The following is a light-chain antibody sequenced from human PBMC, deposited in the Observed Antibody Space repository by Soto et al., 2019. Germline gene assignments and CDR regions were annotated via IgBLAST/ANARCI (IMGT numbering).Light chain of an antibody. CDR1: SSNIGNSY. CDR2: EDY. J-gene: IGLJ1*01. CDR3: GTWDSSLSEYV. V-gene: IGLV1-51*01. Sequence: QSVLTQPPSVSAAPGQKVTISCSGSSSNIGNSYVSWYEQLPGTAPKLLIYEDYKRPSGIPDRFSAYKSGTSATLGITGLQTGDEADYFCGTWDSSLSEYVFGAGTKVTVL.